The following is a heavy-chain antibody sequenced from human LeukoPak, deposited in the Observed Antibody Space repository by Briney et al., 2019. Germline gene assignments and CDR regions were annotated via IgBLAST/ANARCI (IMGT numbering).Heavy chain of an antibody. J-gene: IGHJ4*02. CDR2: ITPIFGTA. CDR1: GGTFSSYA. D-gene: IGHD6-19*01. CDR3: ARDDGGWSHRGGYFDY. V-gene: IGHV1-69*05. Sequence: SVKVSCKASGGTFSSYAISWVRQAPGQGLEWMGRITPIFGTANYAQKFQGRVTITTDESTSTAYMELSSLRSEDTAVYYCARDDGGWSHRGGYFDYWGQGTLVTVSS.